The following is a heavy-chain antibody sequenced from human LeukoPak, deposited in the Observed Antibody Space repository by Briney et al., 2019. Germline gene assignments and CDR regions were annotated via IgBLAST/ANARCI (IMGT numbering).Heavy chain of an antibody. CDR2: IYYSGST. J-gene: IGHJ4*02. D-gene: IGHD5-12*01. Sequence: SETLSLTCTVSGGSISSGDYYWSWVRQPPGKGLEWIGYIYYSGSTYYNPSLKSRVTISVDTSKNQFSLKLSSVTAADTAVYYCARGASYSGYACYFDYWGQGTLVTVSS. V-gene: IGHV4-30-4*01. CDR1: GGSISSGDYY. CDR3: ARGASYSGYACYFDY.